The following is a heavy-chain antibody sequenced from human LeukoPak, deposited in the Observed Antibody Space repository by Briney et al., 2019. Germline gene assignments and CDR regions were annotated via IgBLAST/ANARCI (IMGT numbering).Heavy chain of an antibody. CDR1: GGSISSNPYY. CDR2: MYYTGST. Sequence: SETLSLTCSVSGGSISSNPYYWGWIRQPPGKGLEWIGTMYYTGSTDYSPSLKSRVTISIDTSKNQFSLKLTSETAADTAVYYCARVPRATATIDYWGQGTLVTVSS. V-gene: IGHV4-39*07. CDR3: ARVPRATATIDY. D-gene: IGHD5-24*01. J-gene: IGHJ4*02.